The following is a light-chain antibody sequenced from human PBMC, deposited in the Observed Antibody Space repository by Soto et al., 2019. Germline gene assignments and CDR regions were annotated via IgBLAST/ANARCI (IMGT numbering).Light chain of an antibody. CDR2: GAS. CDR3: QRYNNWPRT. CDR1: QSVSSN. Sequence: EIVMTQSPATLSVSPGERATLSCRASQSVSSNLAWYHQKPCQAPRLLIYGASTRATGIPARLSGSGSGTDFTLTNSSLLSEDVAVYYCQRYNNWPRTFGQGTKVEIK. J-gene: IGKJ1*01. V-gene: IGKV3-15*01.